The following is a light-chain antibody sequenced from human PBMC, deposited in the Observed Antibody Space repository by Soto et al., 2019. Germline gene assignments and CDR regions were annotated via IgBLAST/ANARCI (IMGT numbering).Light chain of an antibody. J-gene: IGKJ5*01. Sequence: EIEITQSPATLFVSQGETATLSLRASQSVSSSLAWYPRQPGQAPRLVIYGASTRATGIPDRFSGSGSGTDFTLTISRLEPEDFAVYYCQQYGSSPITFGQGTRLEIK. CDR2: GAS. CDR1: QSVSSS. V-gene: IGKV3-20*01. CDR3: QQYGSSPIT.